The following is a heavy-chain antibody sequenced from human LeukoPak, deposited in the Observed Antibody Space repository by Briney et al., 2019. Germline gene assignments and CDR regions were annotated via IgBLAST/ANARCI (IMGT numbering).Heavy chain of an antibody. V-gene: IGHV1-18*01. CDR2: ISAYNGNT. D-gene: IGHD2-2*01. Sequence: GASVKVSCKASGYTFTSYGISWVRQAPGQGLEWMGWISAYNGNTNYAQKLQGRVTMTTDTSTSTAYMELRSLRSDDTAVYYCARDRVSRSVVVPGALGYWGQGTLVTVSS. CDR3: ARDRVSRSVVVPGALGY. J-gene: IGHJ4*02. CDR1: GYTFTSYG.